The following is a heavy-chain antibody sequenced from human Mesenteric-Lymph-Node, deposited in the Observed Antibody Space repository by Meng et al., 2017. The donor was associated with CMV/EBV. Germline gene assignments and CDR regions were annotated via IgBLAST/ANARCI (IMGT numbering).Heavy chain of an antibody. Sequence: ASVPVSCKASGYTFTSYDVNWVRQATGQGLEWMGWMNPNSGNTDFAQKFQGRVTMTRNTSINTAYMELSSLRSEDTAVYYCARGPRDRKEYCTSTRCYHGLGHYYYGMDVWGQGTTVTVSS. J-gene: IGHJ6*02. V-gene: IGHV1-8*01. D-gene: IGHD2-2*01. CDR2: MNPNSGNT. CDR1: GYTFTSYD. CDR3: ARGPRDRKEYCTSTRCYHGLGHYYYGMDV.